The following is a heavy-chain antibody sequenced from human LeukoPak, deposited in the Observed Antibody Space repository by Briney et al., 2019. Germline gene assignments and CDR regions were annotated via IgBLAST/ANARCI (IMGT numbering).Heavy chain of an antibody. CDR3: VKGFVHPTYYFDY. D-gene: IGHD3-10*01. V-gene: IGHV3-23*01. J-gene: IGHJ4*02. CDR2: ITGSGDGT. Sequence: GGSLRLSCAASGFTFSSYAMSWVRQAPGKGLEWVSAITGSGDGTYYADSVRGRFTISRDNSENTLYLQLNSLRADDTAVYFCVKGFVHPTYYFDYWGQGTLVTVSS. CDR1: GFTFSSYA.